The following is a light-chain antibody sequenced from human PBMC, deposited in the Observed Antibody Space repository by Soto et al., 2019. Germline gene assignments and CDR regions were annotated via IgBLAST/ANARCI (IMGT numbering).Light chain of an antibody. Sequence: DIQMTQSPSSLSASVGDRVTITCRASQGIGSYLAWYQQKPGKAPKLLIYAASTLQSGVPLRFSGSGSGTEFTLTISSLQPGDFATYYCQQLNSYLLTFGGGTKVDI. CDR3: QQLNSYLLT. CDR1: QGIGSY. V-gene: IGKV1-9*01. J-gene: IGKJ4*01. CDR2: AAS.